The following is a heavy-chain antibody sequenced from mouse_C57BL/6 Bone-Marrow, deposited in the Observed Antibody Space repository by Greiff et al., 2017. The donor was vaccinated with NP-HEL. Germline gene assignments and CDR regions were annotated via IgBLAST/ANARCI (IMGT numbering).Heavy chain of an antibody. CDR2: IDPENGDT. D-gene: IGHD1-1*01. V-gene: IGHV14-4*01. J-gene: IGHJ2*01. Sequence: EVQVVESGAELVRPGASVKLSCTASGFNIKDDYMHWVKQRPEQGLEWIGWIDPENGDTEYASKFQGKATITADTSSNTAYLQLSSLTSEDTAVYYCTTFTTVVATDDYWGQGTTLTVSS. CDR3: TTFTTVVATDDY. CDR1: GFNIKDDY.